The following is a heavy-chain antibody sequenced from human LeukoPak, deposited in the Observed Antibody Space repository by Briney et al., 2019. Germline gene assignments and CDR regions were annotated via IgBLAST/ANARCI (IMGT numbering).Heavy chain of an antibody. CDR3: AREYSGYDLGLIYYYGMDV. Sequence: GGSLRLSCAASGFTFSDYYMSWIRQAPGKGLEWVSYISGSSGTIYYGDSVKGRFSISRDNAKNSLYLQMNSLRPEDTAVYYCAREYSGYDLGLIYYYGMDVWGQGTTVTVSS. J-gene: IGHJ6*02. CDR2: ISGSSGTI. D-gene: IGHD5-12*01. CDR1: GFTFSDYY. V-gene: IGHV3-11*04.